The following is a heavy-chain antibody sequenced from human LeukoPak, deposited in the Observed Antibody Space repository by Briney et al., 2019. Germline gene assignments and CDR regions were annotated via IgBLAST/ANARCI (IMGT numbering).Heavy chain of an antibody. Sequence: SQTLSLTCAISGDSVSNNIATWNWVRQSPSRGLEWLGRTYYRSRGGNDYAISVKGRITINPDTSRNQFSLQLNSVTPEDTAVYYCVRDSDDYYWALDFWGPGTPVTVSS. CDR2: TYYRSRGGN. CDR3: VRDSDDYYWALDF. D-gene: IGHD3-10*01. CDR1: GDSVSNNIAT. V-gene: IGHV6-1*01. J-gene: IGHJ4*02.